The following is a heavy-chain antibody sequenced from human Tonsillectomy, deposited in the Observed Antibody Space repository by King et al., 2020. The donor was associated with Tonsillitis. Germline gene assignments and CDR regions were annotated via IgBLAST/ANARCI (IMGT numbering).Heavy chain of an antibody. V-gene: IGHV3-30*18. J-gene: IGHJ3*02. D-gene: IGHD3-22*01. CDR1: GFTFSSWG. CDR2: ISYDGSNK. CDR3: VKRYDSSSYIDI. Sequence: VQLVESGGGVVQPGRSLRLSCAASGFTFSSWGMHWVRQAPGKGLEWVAVISYDGSNKYYADSVKGRFTISRDNSKNTLYLQMNSLRIEDTALYYCVKRYDSSSYIDIWGQGTMVTVSS.